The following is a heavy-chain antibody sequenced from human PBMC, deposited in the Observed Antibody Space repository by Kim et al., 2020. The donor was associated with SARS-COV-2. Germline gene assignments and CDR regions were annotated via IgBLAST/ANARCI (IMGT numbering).Heavy chain of an antibody. J-gene: IGHJ3*02. Sequence: GGSLRLSCAASGFTFSDYYMSWIRQAPGKGLEWVSYISSTGSFTNYAYSVKGRFTISRDNAKNSLYLQMNSLRVEDKAVSYCARLMTSVTTWGVGAFDI. CDR2: ISSTGSFT. D-gene: IGHD4-17*01. V-gene: IGHV3-11*03. CDR3: ARLMTSVTTWGVGAFDI. CDR1: GFTFSDYY.